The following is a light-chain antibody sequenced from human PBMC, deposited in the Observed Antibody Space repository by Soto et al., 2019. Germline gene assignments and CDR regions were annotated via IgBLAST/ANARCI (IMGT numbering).Light chain of an antibody. CDR1: QSISSW. Sequence: DIQLTQSPCTLSLSPGERVTITCRASQSISSWLAWYQQRPGKAPKLLIYDASSLETGVPSRFSGSGSGTEFTLTISRLQPEDFAAYYCQQYGSSPPTFGHGTKVDIK. CDR3: QQYGSSPPT. CDR2: DAS. V-gene: IGKV1-5*01. J-gene: IGKJ3*01.